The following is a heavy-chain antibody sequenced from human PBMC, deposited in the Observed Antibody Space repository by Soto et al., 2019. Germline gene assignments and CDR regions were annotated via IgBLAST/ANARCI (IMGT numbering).Heavy chain of an antibody. CDR2: IKSKTSGETR. V-gene: IGHV3-15*07. CDR1: GFPFTSAW. CDR3: AADYSGGTYPIDS. Sequence: EVQLVESGGGLVKAGESLRLSCVVSGFPFTSAWLHWVRQAPGKGLEWVARIKSKTSGETRDYAAPVKGRFTISRDDSKNTVWLQMNSLKSEDSAVYYCAADYSGGTYPIDSWGQGRLVTVSS. J-gene: IGHJ4*02. D-gene: IGHD1-26*01.